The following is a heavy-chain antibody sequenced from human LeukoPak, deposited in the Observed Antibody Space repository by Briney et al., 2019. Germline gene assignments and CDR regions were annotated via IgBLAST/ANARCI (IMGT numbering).Heavy chain of an antibody. V-gene: IGHV4-34*01. Sequence: SETLSLTCAVYGGSFSGYFWSWIRQSPGKGLEWIGEMIYGGSTNYNPSLKSRVTMSIDTSKNQFSLKLSSVTAADTVVYYCARGGVGDRLSYWGQGTLVTVSS. CDR1: GGSFSGYF. J-gene: IGHJ4*02. D-gene: IGHD4-17*01. CDR2: MIYGGST. CDR3: ARGGVGDRLSY.